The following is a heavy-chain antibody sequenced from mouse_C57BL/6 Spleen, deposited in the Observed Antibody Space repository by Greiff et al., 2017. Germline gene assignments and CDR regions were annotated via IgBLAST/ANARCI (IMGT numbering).Heavy chain of an antibody. CDR3: ARLEDGPAWFAY. D-gene: IGHD2-3*01. Sequence: EVQLQQSGPELVKPGASVKISCKASGYTFTDYYMNWVKQSHGKSLEWIGDINPNNGGTSYNQKFKGKATLTVDKSSSTAYMELRSLTSEDSAVYYCARLEDGPAWFAYWGQGTLVTVSA. J-gene: IGHJ3*01. CDR1: GYTFTDYY. V-gene: IGHV1-26*01. CDR2: INPNNGGT.